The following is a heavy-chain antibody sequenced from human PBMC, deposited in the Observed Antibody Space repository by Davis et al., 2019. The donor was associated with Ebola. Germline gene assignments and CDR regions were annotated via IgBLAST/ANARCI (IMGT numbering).Heavy chain of an antibody. Sequence: AASVKVSCKASGYTFTSYGISWVRQAPGQGLEWMGRIIPILGIANYAQKFQGRVTITADKSTSTAYMELSSLRSEDTAVYYCARAWIQLWHDAFDIWGQGTMVTVSS. CDR1: GYTFTSYG. CDR3: ARAWIQLWHDAFDI. J-gene: IGHJ3*02. D-gene: IGHD5-18*01. CDR2: IIPILGIA. V-gene: IGHV1-69*04.